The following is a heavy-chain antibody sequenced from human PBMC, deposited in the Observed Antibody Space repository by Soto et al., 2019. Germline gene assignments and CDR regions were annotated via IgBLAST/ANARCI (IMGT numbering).Heavy chain of an antibody. V-gene: IGHV1-8*01. J-gene: IGHJ5*02. D-gene: IGHD6-13*01. CDR2: MNPNSGNT. Sequence: QVQLVQSGAEVKKPGASVKVSCKASGYTFTSYDINWVRQATGQGLEWMGWMNPNSGNTGYAQKFQGRVTMTRNTSISTAYMELSSLRSEDTAVYYCARDTWEQQHELSRIDPWGQGTLVTVSS. CDR1: GYTFTSYD. CDR3: ARDTWEQQHELSRIDP.